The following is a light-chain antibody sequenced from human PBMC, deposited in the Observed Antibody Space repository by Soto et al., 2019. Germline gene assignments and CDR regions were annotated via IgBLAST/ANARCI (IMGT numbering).Light chain of an antibody. CDR1: QSISSW. J-gene: IGKJ4*01. V-gene: IGKV1-5*03. CDR2: KAS. Sequence: DSQMTQYPSTLSASVGDRVTITCRASQSISSWLAWYQQKPGKAPKLLISKASTLQSGVPPRFSGSGSGTEFPLTISSLQPDDFATYYCQQYEGYPMTSGGGTKVEIK. CDR3: QQYEGYPMT.